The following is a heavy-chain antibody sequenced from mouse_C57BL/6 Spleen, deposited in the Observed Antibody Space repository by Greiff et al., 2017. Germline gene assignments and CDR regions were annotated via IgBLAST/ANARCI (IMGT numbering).Heavy chain of an antibody. D-gene: IGHD1-1*01. J-gene: IGHJ4*01. CDR1: GYTFTSYW. Sequence: QVQLQQPGAELVRPGSSVKLSCKASGYTFTSYWMHWVKQRPIQGLEWIGNIDPSDSETHYNQKFKDKATLTVDKSSSTAYMQLSSLTSEDSAVYYCARSFITTGYAMDYWGQGTSVTVSS. V-gene: IGHV1-52*01. CDR3: ARSFITTGYAMDY. CDR2: IDPSDSET.